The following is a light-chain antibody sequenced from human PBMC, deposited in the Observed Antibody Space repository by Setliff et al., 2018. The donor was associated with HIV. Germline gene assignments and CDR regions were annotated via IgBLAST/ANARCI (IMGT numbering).Light chain of an antibody. V-gene: IGLV2-8*01. CDR2: EVN. J-gene: IGLJ3*02. CDR3: SSYVGSNNWM. CDR1: NSDVGGYNY. Sequence: QSVLTQPPSASGSPGQSVTISCTGTNSDVGGYNYVSWYQQHPGKAPKLIIYEVNKRPSGVPDRFSGSKSGNTAPLTVSGLQAEDEADYYCSSYVGSNNWMFGGGTKVTVL.